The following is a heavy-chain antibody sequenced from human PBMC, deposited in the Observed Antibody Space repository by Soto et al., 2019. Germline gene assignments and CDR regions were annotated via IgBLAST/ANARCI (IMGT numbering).Heavy chain of an antibody. CDR2: MYNTGST. D-gene: IGHD2-21*02. CDR3: ARDLWGYCGTDCYPLDV. Sequence: PSETLSLTYTVSGGSISMYYWSWIRQPPGEGLEWIGYMYNTGSTVYNPSFKSRVTISVDTSKNQFSLKLNSVTAADTAVYYCARDLWGYCGTDCYPLDVWGQGTTVTVS. J-gene: IGHJ6*02. V-gene: IGHV4-59*01. CDR1: GGSISMYY.